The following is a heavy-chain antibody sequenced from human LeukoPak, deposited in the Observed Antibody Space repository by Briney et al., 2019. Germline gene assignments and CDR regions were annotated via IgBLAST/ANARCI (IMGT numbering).Heavy chain of an antibody. CDR2: MSGSGGMT. Sequence: GGSLRLSCAASGFTLSSYSMNWVRQAPGKGLEWVSAMSGSGGMTYTADSVKGRFTISRDNSKNTLDLQMNSLRADDTAVYYCAKGPFFYYDASGYNYYDLWGQGTQVTVSS. V-gene: IGHV3-23*01. CDR1: GFTLSSYS. J-gene: IGHJ4*02. D-gene: IGHD3-22*01. CDR3: AKGPFFYYDASGYNYYDL.